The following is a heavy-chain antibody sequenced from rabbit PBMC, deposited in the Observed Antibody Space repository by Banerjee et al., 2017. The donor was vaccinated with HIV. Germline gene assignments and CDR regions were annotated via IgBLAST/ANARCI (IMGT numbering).Heavy chain of an antibody. CDR3: ARDLAGVIGWNFNL. Sequence: EESGGDLVKPGASLTLTCTASGFDFSNIAMCWVRQAPGKGLEWIGYITYGGSAYYASWVNGRFTISRSTSLNTVDLKMTSLTAADTATYFCARDLAGVIGWNFNLWGQGTLVTVS. D-gene: IGHD4-1*01. J-gene: IGHJ4*01. CDR2: ITYGGSA. CDR1: GFDFSNIA. V-gene: IGHV1S47*01.